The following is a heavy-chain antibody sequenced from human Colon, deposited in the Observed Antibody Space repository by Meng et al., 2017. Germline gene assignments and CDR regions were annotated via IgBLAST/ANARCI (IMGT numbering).Heavy chain of an antibody. CDR3: AIDYGDYDTFDF. V-gene: IGHV4-34*01. J-gene: IGHJ4*02. CDR2: INHSGST. Sequence: SETLSLTCAVFGGSLSTYYWSWIRQPPGKGLEWIGEINHSGSTNYNSSLKNRVTISVDTSKNQFSLKLSSMTAADTGVYYCAIDYGDYDTFDFWGQGTLVTGSS. D-gene: IGHD4-17*01. CDR1: GGSLSTYY.